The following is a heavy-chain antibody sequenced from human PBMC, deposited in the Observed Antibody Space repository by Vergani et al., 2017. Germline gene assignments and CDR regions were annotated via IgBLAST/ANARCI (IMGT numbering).Heavy chain of an antibody. J-gene: IGHJ4*02. V-gene: IGHV4-38-2*01. D-gene: IGHD5-18*01. CDR1: DFISNGHY. CDR2: LYARGST. CDR3: ARHLRGYSYGVFDY. Sequence: QVQLQESGPGLVKPSETLSLICDVFDFISNGHYWGWIRQSPEKRLEWIGSLYARGSTYYTPSLRSRVTISIDTSKNHFSLRLSSVTAADTAVYYWARHLRGYSYGVFDYWGQGREVTVSS.